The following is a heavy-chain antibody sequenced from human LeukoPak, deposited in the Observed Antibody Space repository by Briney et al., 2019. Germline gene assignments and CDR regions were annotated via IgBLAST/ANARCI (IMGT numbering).Heavy chain of an antibody. Sequence: GGSLRLSCAASGFTFSSYSMTWVRQAPGKGLEWVSYISSSSSIIDYADSVKGRFTISRDNAKNSLYLQMNSLRAEDTAVYYCASGGVVGPSTYWFYDLWGRGTRVTVSS. D-gene: IGHD1-26*01. CDR1: GFTFSSYS. CDR2: ISSSSSII. V-gene: IGHV3-48*04. CDR3: ASGGVVGPSTYWFYDL. J-gene: IGHJ2*01.